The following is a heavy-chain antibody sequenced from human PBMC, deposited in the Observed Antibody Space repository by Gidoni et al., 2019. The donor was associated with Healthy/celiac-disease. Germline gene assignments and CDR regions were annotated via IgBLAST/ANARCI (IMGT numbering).Heavy chain of an antibody. CDR2: ISYDGSNK. D-gene: IGHD3-3*01. CDR1: GFTFSSYA. CDR3: AREAEAYYDFWSGYFISYYYYGMDV. Sequence: QVQLVESGGGVVQPVRSLRLSCAASGFTFSSYAMHWVRPAPGKGLEWVAVISYDGSNKYYADSVKGRFTISRDNSKNTLYLQMNSLRAEDTAVYYCAREAEAYYDFWSGYFISYYYYGMDVWGQGTTVTVSS. J-gene: IGHJ6*02. V-gene: IGHV3-30*04.